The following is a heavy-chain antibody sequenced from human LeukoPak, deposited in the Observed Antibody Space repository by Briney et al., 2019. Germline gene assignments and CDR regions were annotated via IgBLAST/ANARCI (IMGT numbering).Heavy chain of an antibody. CDR1: GFTFSSYW. D-gene: IGHD5-12*01. CDR2: IKQDGSEK. CDR3: ARVGQAGYVGYPLDY. V-gene: IGHV3-7*01. J-gene: IGHJ4*02. Sequence: GGSLRLSCAASGFTFSSYWMSWVRQAPGKGLEWVANIKQDGSEKYYVDSVKGRFTISRDNAKNTLYLQMNSLRAEDTAVFYCARVGQAGYVGYPLDYRGQGTLVTVSS.